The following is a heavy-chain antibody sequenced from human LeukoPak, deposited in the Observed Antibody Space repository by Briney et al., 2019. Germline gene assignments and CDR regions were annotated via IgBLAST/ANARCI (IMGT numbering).Heavy chain of an antibody. CDR2: ISGSGGST. Sequence: PGASLRLSCAASGFTFSNYAMTWVRQAPGKGLEWVSAISGSGGSTYYADSMKGRFTISRDNSKNTLYLQMNSLRAEDTAVYYCAKAGDFWSGYYYYYYGVDVWGQGTTVTVSS. V-gene: IGHV3-23*01. J-gene: IGHJ6*02. CDR3: AKAGDFWSGYYYYYYGVDV. CDR1: GFTFSNYA. D-gene: IGHD3-3*01.